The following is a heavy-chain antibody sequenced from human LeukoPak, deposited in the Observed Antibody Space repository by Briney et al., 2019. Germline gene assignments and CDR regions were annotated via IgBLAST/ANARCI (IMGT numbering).Heavy chain of an antibody. D-gene: IGHD1-14*01. Sequence: PGGSLRLSCAASGFTFSSYDMHWVRQAPGKGLEWVSAISGSGGSTYYADSVKGRFTISRDNSKNTLYLQMNSLRAEDTAVYYCAKDLSLSPTSPWGQGTLVTVSS. V-gene: IGHV3-23*01. CDR3: AKDLSLSPTSP. CDR2: ISGSGGST. J-gene: IGHJ5*02. CDR1: GFTFSSYD.